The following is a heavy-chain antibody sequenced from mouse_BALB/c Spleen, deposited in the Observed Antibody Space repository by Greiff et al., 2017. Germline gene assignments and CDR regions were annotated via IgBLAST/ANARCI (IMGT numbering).Heavy chain of an antibody. CDR3: ARDQNGNYGAMDY. CDR1: GFTFSSYG. J-gene: IGHJ4*01. V-gene: IGHV5-6*01. CDR2: ISSGGSYT. Sequence: EVQRVESGGDLVKPGGSLKLSCAASGFTFSSYGMSWVRQTPDKRLEWVATISSGGSYTYYPDTVTGRFTISRDNAKNTLYLEMSSLRSEDTAMYYCARDQNGNYGAMDYWGQGTSVTVSS. D-gene: IGHD2-1*01.